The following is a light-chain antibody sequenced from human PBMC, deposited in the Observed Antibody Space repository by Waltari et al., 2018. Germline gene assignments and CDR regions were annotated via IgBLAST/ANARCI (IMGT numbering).Light chain of an antibody. V-gene: IGKV3-20*01. CDR1: QSVGRS. CDR2: DAS. J-gene: IGKJ1*01. Sequence: EIVLTQSPGTLSLSPGERATLSCRASQSVGRSLCWYQQNHGQAPSLLIYDASTRATGIPDRFSGGGSGTDFSLTISRLEPEDFAVYYCQMYVRLPATFGQGTKVEI. CDR3: QMYVRLPAT.